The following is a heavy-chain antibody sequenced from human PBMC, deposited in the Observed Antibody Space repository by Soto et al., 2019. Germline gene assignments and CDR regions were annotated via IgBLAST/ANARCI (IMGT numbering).Heavy chain of an antibody. D-gene: IGHD4-17*01. J-gene: IGHJ4*02. Sequence: QITLKESGPTLVKPTQTLTLTCTFSGFSLRNSGVGVGWIRQPPGKALEWLALIYWDHDKRYSPSLKSRLTITNDTSEPQVVLTLTSMDPVDTATYYCANLTTGCFYFAYWGQGTLVTVSS. CDR2: IYWDHDK. CDR3: ANLTTGCFYFAY. V-gene: IGHV2-5*02. CDR1: GFSLRNSGVG.